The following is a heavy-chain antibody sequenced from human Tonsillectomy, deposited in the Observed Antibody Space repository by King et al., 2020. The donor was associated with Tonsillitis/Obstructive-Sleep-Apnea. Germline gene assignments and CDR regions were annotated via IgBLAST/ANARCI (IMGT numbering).Heavy chain of an antibody. D-gene: IGHD1-1*01. CDR1: GGSISSSTYY. Sequence: QLQESGPGLVKPSETLSLTCTVSGGSISSSTYYWGWIRQPPGKGLAWIGTIYYSGSTYYNPSLKTRVTISVDTSNNQFSLKLSSVTAADTAVYYCARRVQLERRGDAFNIWGQGTMVTVSS. CDR2: IYYSGST. J-gene: IGHJ3*02. V-gene: IGHV4-39*01. CDR3: ARRVQLERRGDAFNI.